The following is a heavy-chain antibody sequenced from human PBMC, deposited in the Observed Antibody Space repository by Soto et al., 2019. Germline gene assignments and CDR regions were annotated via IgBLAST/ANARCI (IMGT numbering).Heavy chain of an antibody. D-gene: IGHD6-13*01. V-gene: IGHV1-46*01. CDR1: GYIFINYY. Sequence: QVHLVQSGAEVKKPGASVKVSCKASGYIFINYYIHWVRQAPGQGLEWIGIINPNGGSTNYAQKFRGRVTLARDTSTSTVYMDLSSLRSEDTAMHHCARDLAAGDFCGQGTLVTVSS. CDR2: INPNGGST. CDR3: ARDLAAGDF. J-gene: IGHJ4*02.